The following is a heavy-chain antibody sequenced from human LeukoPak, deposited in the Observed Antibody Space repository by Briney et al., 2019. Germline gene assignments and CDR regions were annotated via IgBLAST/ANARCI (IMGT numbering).Heavy chain of an antibody. CDR3: ARHSYATDY. V-gene: IGHV5-51*01. Sequence: GGSLKISCQGSGYNFTNYWIGWVRQLPGKGLEWMGIIYPGDSDTRYSPSFQGQVTISADKSISTAYLQWSSLRASDTAMYYCARHSYATDYWGQGTLVTVSS. D-gene: IGHD3-16*01. J-gene: IGHJ4*02. CDR2: IYPGDSDT. CDR1: GYNFTNYW.